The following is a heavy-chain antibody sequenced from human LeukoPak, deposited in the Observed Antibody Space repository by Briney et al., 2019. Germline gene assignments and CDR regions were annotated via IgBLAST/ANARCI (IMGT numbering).Heavy chain of an antibody. Sequence: PSETLSLTCAVYGGSFSGYYWSWIRQPPGKGLEWIGEINHSGSTNYNPSLKSRVTISVDTSKNQFSLKLSSVTAADTAVYYCARGHGPKGVDYWGQGTLVTVSS. D-gene: IGHD3/OR15-3a*01. J-gene: IGHJ4*02. V-gene: IGHV4-34*01. CDR3: ARGHGPKGVDY. CDR1: GGSFSGYY. CDR2: INHSGST.